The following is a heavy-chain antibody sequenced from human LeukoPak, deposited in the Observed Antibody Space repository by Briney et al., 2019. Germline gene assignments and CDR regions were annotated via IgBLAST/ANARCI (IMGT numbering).Heavy chain of an antibody. CDR3: ARVADDSSGYYYSLTYYFDY. J-gene: IGHJ4*02. D-gene: IGHD3-22*01. CDR2: IKQDGSEK. V-gene: IGHV3-7*01. CDR1: GFTFSSYW. Sequence: GGSLRLSCAASGFTFSSYWMSWVRQAPGKGLEGVANIKQDGSEKYYVDSVKGRFTISRDNAKNSLYLQMNSLRAEDTAVYYCARVADDSSGYYYSLTYYFDYWGQGTLVTVSS.